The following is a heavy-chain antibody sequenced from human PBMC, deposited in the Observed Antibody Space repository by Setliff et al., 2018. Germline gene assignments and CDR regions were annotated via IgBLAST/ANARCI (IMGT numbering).Heavy chain of an antibody. CDR1: GGVLSGHY. J-gene: IGHJ6*03. D-gene: IGHD3-10*01. CDR3: ARGVPRGSYYQYYFLDV. V-gene: IGHV4-34*01. CDR2: MSNRGST. Sequence: SETLSLTCAVSGGVLSGHYWTWIRQPPGKGLEWIGEMSNRGSTTSKPSLKSRVTMSLDTSRNHFSLRLTSVSAADTAVYYCARGVPRGSYYQYYFLDVWGTGTTVTVSS.